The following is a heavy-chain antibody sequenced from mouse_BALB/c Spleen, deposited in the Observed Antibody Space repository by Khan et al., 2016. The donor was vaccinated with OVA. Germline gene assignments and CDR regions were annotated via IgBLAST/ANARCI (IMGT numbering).Heavy chain of an antibody. V-gene: IGHV5-6*01. CDR2: MSSGGSFT. Sequence: EVQLVESGGDLVKPGGSLKLSCAASGFIFSSHGMSWVRQTPDKRLEWVATMSSGGSFTYYPDSLKGRFTISRDNAKNTLYLQVNSLKSEDTAMYYCSRFITTTTGDYYGMDYWGQGTSVTVSS. CDR3: SRFITTTTGDYYGMDY. CDR1: GFIFSSHG. J-gene: IGHJ4*01. D-gene: IGHD1-2*01.